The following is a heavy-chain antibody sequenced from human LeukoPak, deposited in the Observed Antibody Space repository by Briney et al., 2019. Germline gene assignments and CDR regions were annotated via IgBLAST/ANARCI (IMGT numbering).Heavy chain of an antibody. CDR1: GYTFTGYY. V-gene: IGHV1-2*02. Sequence: RASVKVSCKASGYTFTGYYMHWVRQAPGQGLEWMGWINPNSGGTNYAQKFQGRVTMTRDTSISTAYMELSRLRSDGTAVYYCARPTGASRAFDIWGQGTMVTVSS. J-gene: IGHJ3*02. CDR3: ARPTGASRAFDI. CDR2: INPNSGGT. D-gene: IGHD7-27*01.